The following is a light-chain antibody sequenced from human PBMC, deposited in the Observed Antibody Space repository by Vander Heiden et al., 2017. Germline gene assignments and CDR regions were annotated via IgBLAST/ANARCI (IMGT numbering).Light chain of an antibody. CDR1: QAVSNN. J-gene: IGKJ4*01. V-gene: IGKV3-15*01. CDR3: QQYDKWPPT. Sequence: EILMTQSPATLSVSPGARATLSCRASQAVSNNLAWYQQKPGQAPRLLISGASTRATGLPARFSGSGSGTEFTLVISSLQSEDLAVYFCQQYDKWPPTFGGGTKLEIK. CDR2: GAS.